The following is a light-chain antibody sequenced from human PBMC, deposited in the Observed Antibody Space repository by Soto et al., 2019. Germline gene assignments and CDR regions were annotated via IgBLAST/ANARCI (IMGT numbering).Light chain of an antibody. CDR1: QSVSNNY. J-gene: IGKJ2*01. V-gene: IGKV3-20*01. CDR2: GSS. CDR3: QQYGSSPPYT. Sequence: EVVLTQSPGTLSLSPGERATLSCRASQSVSNNYVAWYQQKPGQSPKLLIFGSSDRATGIPDRLSGSGSGTDFTLTISSLEPEDFAVYYCQQYGSSPPYTFGQGTKLEIK.